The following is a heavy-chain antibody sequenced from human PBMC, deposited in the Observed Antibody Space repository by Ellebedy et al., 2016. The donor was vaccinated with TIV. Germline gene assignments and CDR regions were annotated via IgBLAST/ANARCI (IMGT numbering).Heavy chain of an antibody. D-gene: IGHD3-9*01. V-gene: IGHV4-34*01. CDR1: GGSFSGYY. CDR3: ARVHEYKDILTADWHFGMDV. J-gene: IGHJ6*02. Sequence: SQTLSLTCGVYGGSFSGYYWSWIRQPPGKGLELIGEINHSGSTSYNPSLKSRVTISADTSKNQFSLKLSSVTAADRAVYYCARVHEYKDILTADWHFGMDVWGQGTTVTVSS. CDR2: INHSGST.